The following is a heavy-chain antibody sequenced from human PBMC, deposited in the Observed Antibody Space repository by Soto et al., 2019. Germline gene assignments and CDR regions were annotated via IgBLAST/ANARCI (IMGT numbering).Heavy chain of an antibody. V-gene: IGHV4-31*03. D-gene: IGHD3-3*01. Sequence: SETLSLTCTVTGASINSAGYYWSWIRQHPGKGLEWIGYIYYSGSTYYNPSLKSRVSISIDTSESQFSLKVTSVTAEDTALYFCARVQTFFGIINVFDYWGQGTLVNVSS. CDR1: GASINSAGYY. CDR3: ARVQTFFGIINVFDY. J-gene: IGHJ4*02. CDR2: IYYSGST.